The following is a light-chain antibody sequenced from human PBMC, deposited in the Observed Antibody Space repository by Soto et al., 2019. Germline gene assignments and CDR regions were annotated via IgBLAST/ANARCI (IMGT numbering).Light chain of an antibody. CDR1: QIVLYSSNNKNY. J-gene: IGKJ1*01. CDR3: QQYYSTPWT. Sequence: DSGMTQSPDSLSVSLGERATINFKSSQIVLYSSNNKNYLAWYQQKPGQPPKLLIYWASTRESGVPDRFSGSGSGTDFTLTVSSLQAEDVAVYYCQQYYSTPWTFGQGTKVDI. CDR2: WAS. V-gene: IGKV4-1*01.